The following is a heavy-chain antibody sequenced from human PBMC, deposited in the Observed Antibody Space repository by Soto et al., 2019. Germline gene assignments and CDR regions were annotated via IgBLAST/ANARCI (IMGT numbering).Heavy chain of an antibody. J-gene: IGHJ5*02. Sequence: SHTLSLTCAISGYSVSSNSAALNWISQSPSIALEWLGRTYYLFKWYNENAVSVKSRITINPDTSKNQFSLKLNSLTPECTAVNYCASTPACGTLDPWGQGTL. V-gene: IGHV6-1*01. D-gene: IGHD6-13*01. CDR2: TYYLFKWYN. CDR3: ASTPACGTLDP. CDR1: GYSVSSNSAA.